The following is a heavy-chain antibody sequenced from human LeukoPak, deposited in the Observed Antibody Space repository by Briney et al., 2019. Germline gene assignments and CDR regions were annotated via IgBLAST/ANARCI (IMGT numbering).Heavy chain of an antibody. CDR1: GFTFSSYS. CDR2: ISSSSSYI. V-gene: IGHV3-21*01. J-gene: IGHJ4*02. D-gene: IGHD3-16*01. CDR3: ARDMSRESIFDY. Sequence: GGSLRLSCAASGFTFSSYSMNWVRQAPGKGLEWVSSISSSSSYIYYADSVKGRFTISRDNAKNSLYLQMNSLRAEDTAVYYCARDMSRESIFDYWGQGTLVIVSS.